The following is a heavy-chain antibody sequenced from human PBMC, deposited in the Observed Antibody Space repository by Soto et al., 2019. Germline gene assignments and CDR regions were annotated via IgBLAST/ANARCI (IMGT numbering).Heavy chain of an antibody. D-gene: IGHD5-12*01. J-gene: IGHJ5*02. CDR2: IDWDDDK. V-gene: IGHV2-70*13. CDR3: ARSATPYGYSGYHTWSAP. CDR1: GFSLSTSGMC. Sequence: SGPTLVNPTQTLTLTCTLSGFSLSTSGMCVSWIRQPPGKALEWLALIDWDDDKYYSTSLKTRLTISKATSKNQWVLTMTNMEPVNTATYYCARSATPYGYSGYHTWSAPWGQGTLVTVSS.